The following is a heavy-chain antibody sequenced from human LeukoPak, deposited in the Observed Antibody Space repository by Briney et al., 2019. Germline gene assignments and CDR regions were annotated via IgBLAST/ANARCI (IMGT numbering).Heavy chain of an antibody. V-gene: IGHV3-23*01. D-gene: IGHD6-13*01. CDR3: AKGAAAGLVDWYDP. Sequence: SGGSLRLSCAASGFILSNYALMWVRQAPGKGLEWVSSITGRGDETFYADSVKGRFSLSRDNSKNMLYLQMYSLGAEDTAIYYCAKGAAAGLVDWYDPWGQGTLVTVSS. CDR2: ITGRGDET. J-gene: IGHJ5*02. CDR1: GFILSNYA.